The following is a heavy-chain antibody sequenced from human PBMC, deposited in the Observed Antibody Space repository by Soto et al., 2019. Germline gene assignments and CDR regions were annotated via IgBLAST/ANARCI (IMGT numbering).Heavy chain of an antibody. CDR3: AKSGFSSWYFDY. Sequence: SLRLSCAASGFTFSNYAMSWVRQAAGKGLEWVSAISGFGASTYYADSVKGRFTISRDNSKNTLYLQMNSLRAEDTAVYYSAKSGFSSWYFDYCGQATLVTAYS. J-gene: IGHJ4*02. CDR2: ISGFGAST. V-gene: IGHV3-23*01. CDR1: GFTFSNYA. D-gene: IGHD6-13*01.